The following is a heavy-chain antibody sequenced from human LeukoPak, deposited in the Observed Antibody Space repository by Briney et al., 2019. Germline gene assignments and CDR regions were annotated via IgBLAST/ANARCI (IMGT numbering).Heavy chain of an antibody. J-gene: IGHJ4*02. CDR2: IYYSGST. V-gene: IGHV4-61*03. CDR1: GGSVSSGSYY. Sequence: SETLSLTCTVSGGSVSSGSYYWSWIRQPPGKGLEWIGYIYYSGSTNYNPSLKSRVTMSIDTSKNHFSLNLSSVTAADTAMYYCAREFSGTSIAARVFDSWGQGTLVTVSS. D-gene: IGHD6-6*01. CDR3: AREFSGTSIAARVFDS.